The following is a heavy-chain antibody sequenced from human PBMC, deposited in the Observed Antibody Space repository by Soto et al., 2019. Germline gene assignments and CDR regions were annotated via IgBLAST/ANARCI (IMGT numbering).Heavy chain of an antibody. CDR2: ISWDGGST. J-gene: IGHJ4*02. CDR1: GFTFDDYT. Sequence: EVQLVESGGVVVQPGGSLRLSCAASGFTFDDYTMHWVRQAPGKGLEWVSLISWDGGSTYYADSVKGRFTISRDNSKNSLYLQMNSLRTEDTALYYCAKDGNSGSYYFFDYWGQGTLVTVSS. CDR3: AKDGNSGSYYFFDY. V-gene: IGHV3-43*01. D-gene: IGHD1-26*01.